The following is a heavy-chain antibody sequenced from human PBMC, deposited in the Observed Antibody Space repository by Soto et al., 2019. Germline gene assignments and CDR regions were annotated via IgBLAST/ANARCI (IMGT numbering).Heavy chain of an antibody. CDR1: GYTFSSYA. Sequence: ASGKGSCKASGYTFSSYAMHWVRQAPGQRLEWMGWINAGYGNTKSSQKFQDRVTISRDTSASTAYMELTSLRSEDTAVYYCARGTGDGTFDFWGQGTLVPVYS. CDR3: ARGTGDGTFDF. V-gene: IGHV1-3*01. J-gene: IGHJ4*02. CDR2: INAGYGNT. D-gene: IGHD7-27*01.